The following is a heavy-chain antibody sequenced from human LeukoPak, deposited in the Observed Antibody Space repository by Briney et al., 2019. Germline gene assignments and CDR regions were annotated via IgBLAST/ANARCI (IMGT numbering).Heavy chain of an antibody. V-gene: IGHV4-59*01. Sequence: PSETLSLTCTVSGGSISSYYWSWIRQPPGKGLEWIGYIYYSGSTNYNPSLKSRVTISVDTSKNQFSLELSSVTAADTAVYYCARLVPAAKNYYYGMDVWGKGTTVTVSS. J-gene: IGHJ6*04. CDR2: IYYSGST. CDR3: ARLVPAAKNYYYGMDV. D-gene: IGHD2-2*01. CDR1: GGSISSYY.